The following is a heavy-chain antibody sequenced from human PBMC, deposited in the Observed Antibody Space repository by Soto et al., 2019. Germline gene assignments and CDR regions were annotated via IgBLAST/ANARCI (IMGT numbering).Heavy chain of an antibody. D-gene: IGHD3-22*01. V-gene: IGHV3-23*01. CDR2: ISVSGGST. CDR1: GFTFSSYS. CDR3: VKWGGDYYDTSGYPDY. Sequence: LRLSCAASGFTFSSYSMSWVRQAPGKGLEWVSAISVSGGSTYYSDSVKGRFTISRDNSKNTLYLQMNSLRAEDTALYYCVKWGGDYYDTSGYPDYWGQGTLVTVSS. J-gene: IGHJ4*02.